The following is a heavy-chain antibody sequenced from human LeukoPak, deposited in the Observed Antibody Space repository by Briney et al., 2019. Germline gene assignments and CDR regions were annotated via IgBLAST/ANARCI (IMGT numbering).Heavy chain of an antibody. Sequence: ASVKVSCKASGYTFSSYAMHWVRQAPGQRLEWMGWINAGNGNTKYSQKFQGRVTITRDASASTAYMELSSLRSEDTAVYYCARVLYSSSFDAFDIWGQGTMVTVSS. J-gene: IGHJ3*02. D-gene: IGHD6-13*01. V-gene: IGHV1-3*01. CDR2: INAGNGNT. CDR3: ARVLYSSSFDAFDI. CDR1: GYTFSSYA.